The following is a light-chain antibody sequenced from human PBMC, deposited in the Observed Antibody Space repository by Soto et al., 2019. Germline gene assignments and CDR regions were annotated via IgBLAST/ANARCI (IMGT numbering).Light chain of an antibody. V-gene: IGLV2-14*03. CDR3: SSNAVGSTYV. CDR2: EVN. Sequence: QSALTQPASVSGSPGQSITISCTGTNSDVGGYKYVSWFQQYPGKVPKLIIYEVNDRPSGVSNRFSASKSGNTASLTISGLQAEDEAAYYCSSNAVGSTYVFGTGTKLTVL. CDR1: NSDVGGYKY. J-gene: IGLJ1*01.